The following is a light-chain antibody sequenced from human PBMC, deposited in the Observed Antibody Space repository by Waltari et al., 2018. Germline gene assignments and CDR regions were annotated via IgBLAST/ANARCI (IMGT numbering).Light chain of an antibody. Sequence: EIVLTQSPGTLSLSPGERATLPCRASHIVRHNFLAWYQLKPGQAPRLLIYHASNRATGIPDRFSGSGSGTDFTLTISRLEPEDFAVYYCHQCATSPLTFGGGSKVEIK. J-gene: IGKJ4*01. CDR2: HAS. CDR1: HIVRHNF. CDR3: HQCATSPLT. V-gene: IGKV3-20*01.